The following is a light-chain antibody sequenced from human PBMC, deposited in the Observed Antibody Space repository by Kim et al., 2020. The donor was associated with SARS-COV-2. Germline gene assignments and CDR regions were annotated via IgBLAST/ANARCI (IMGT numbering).Light chain of an antibody. J-gene: IGLJ2*01. CDR1: SLRSYY. CDR2: GKN. CDR3: NSRDSNDNGV. Sequence: SSELTQDPAVSVALGQTVRITCQGYSLRSYYATWYQQKPGQAPILVIYGKNNRPSGIPDRFSGSSSGNTASLTITGTQAGDEADYYCNSRDSNDNGVFGG. V-gene: IGLV3-19*01.